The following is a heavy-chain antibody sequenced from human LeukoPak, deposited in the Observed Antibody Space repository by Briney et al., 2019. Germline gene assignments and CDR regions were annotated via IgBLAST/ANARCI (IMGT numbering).Heavy chain of an antibody. CDR3: ARGGYNHAFDI. D-gene: IGHD5-24*01. J-gene: IGHJ3*02. Sequence: GGSLRLSCAASGFTFSSYEMNWVRQAPGKGLEWVSYISSSGSTIYYADSVKGRFTISRDNAKNTVNLQMNSLRAEDTAVYYCARGGYNHAFDIWGQGTMVTVSS. CDR2: ISSSGSTI. CDR1: GFTFSSYE. V-gene: IGHV3-48*03.